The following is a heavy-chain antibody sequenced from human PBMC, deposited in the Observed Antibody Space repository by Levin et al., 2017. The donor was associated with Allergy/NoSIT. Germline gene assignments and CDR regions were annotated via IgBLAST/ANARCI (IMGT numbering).Heavy chain of an antibody. Sequence: GGSLRLSCKASGYTFTSYGISWVRQAPGQGLEWMGWISAYNGNTNYAQKLQGRVTMTTDTSTSTAYMELRSLRSDDTAVYYCARTGPGSSGWWPVYYYGMDVWGQGTTVTVSS. CDR1: GYTFTSYG. CDR3: ARTGPGSSGWWPVYYYGMDV. D-gene: IGHD6-19*01. V-gene: IGHV1-18*01. J-gene: IGHJ6*02. CDR2: ISAYNGNT.